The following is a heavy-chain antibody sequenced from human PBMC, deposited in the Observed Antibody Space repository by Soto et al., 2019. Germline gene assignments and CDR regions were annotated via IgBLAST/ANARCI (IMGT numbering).Heavy chain of an antibody. CDR1: GFTFSSYW. CDR2: INSDGSST. CDR3: ARDRGYSLASRGMDV. Sequence: EVQLVESGGGLVQPGGSLRLSCAASGFTFSSYWMHWVRQAPGKGLVWVSRINSDGSSTSYADSVKGRFTISRDNAKNTLYLQMNSLRAEDTAVYYCARDRGYSLASRGMDVWGQGTTVTVSS. V-gene: IGHV3-74*01. J-gene: IGHJ6*02. D-gene: IGHD5-18*01.